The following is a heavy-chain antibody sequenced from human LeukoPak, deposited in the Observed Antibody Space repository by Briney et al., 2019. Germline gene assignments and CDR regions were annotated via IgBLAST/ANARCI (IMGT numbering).Heavy chain of an antibody. V-gene: IGHV3-11*01. CDR1: GFTFSDYY. Sequence: PGGSLRLSCAASGFTFSDYYMSWIRQAPGKGLEWVSYISSSGSTIYYADSVKGRFTISRDNAKNSLYLQMNSLKTEDTAVYYCASPVGATTVRAFDIWGQGTMVTVSS. CDR2: ISSSGSTI. J-gene: IGHJ3*02. CDR3: ASPVGATTVRAFDI. D-gene: IGHD1-26*01.